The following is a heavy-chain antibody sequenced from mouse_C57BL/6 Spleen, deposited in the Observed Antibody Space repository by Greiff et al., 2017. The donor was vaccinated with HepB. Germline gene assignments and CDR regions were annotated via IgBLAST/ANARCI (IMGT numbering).Heavy chain of an antibody. Sequence: QVQLQQPGAELVKPGASVKLSCKASGYTFTSYWMHWVNQRPGQGLEWIGEIDPSDSYTNYNQKFKGKATLTVDTSSSTAYMQLSSLTSEDSAVYCCASGGYRCCWGQGTTLTVSS. CDR3: ASGGYRCC. V-gene: IGHV1-50*01. CDR1: GYTFTSYW. D-gene: IGHD2-2*01. CDR2: IDPSDSYT. J-gene: IGHJ2*01.